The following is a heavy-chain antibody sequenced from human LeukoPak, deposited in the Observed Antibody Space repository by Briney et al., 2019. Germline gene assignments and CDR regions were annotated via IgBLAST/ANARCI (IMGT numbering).Heavy chain of an antibody. CDR3: ASDCSGGSCYFGYYYYMDV. J-gene: IGHJ6*03. CDR1: GFTFSSYS. D-gene: IGHD2-15*01. V-gene: IGHV3-21*01. CDR2: ISSSTSYI. Sequence: PGGSLRLSCAASGFTFSSYSMNWVRQAPGKGLEWVSSISSSTSYIYYADSVKGRFTISRDNAKNSLYLQMNSLRAEDTAVYYCASDCSGGSCYFGYYYYMDVWGKGTTVTVSS.